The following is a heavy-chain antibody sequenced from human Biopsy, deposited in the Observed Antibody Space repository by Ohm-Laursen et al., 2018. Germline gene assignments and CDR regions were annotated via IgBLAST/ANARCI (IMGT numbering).Heavy chain of an antibody. Sequence: SLRLSCAASGFPFTGFSMDWVRQAPGRGLVWVSRISSDGSTTEYADFVKGRFTISRDNAKSTLYLQMNSLTAEDAAVYYCARGIVEVPTSTRWFDPWGQGTLVSVSS. CDR3: ARGIVEVPTSTRWFDP. CDR2: ISSDGSTT. D-gene: IGHD2-2*01. V-gene: IGHV3-74*03. J-gene: IGHJ5*02. CDR1: GFPFTGFS.